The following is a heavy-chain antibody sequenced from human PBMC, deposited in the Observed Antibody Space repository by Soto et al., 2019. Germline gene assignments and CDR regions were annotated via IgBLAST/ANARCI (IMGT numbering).Heavy chain of an antibody. V-gene: IGHV3-33*01. CDR2: IWHDGSNK. J-gene: IGHJ4*02. CDR1: GFTFSNYG. D-gene: IGHD6-13*01. Sequence: QVQLVESGGGVVQPGRSLRLSCAASGFTFSNYGMHWVRQAPGKGLEWVAVIWHDGSNKYYADSVKGRFTISRDNSKNTRYLQMDSLRAEDTAVYYCARAAAGNSPFDYWGQGTLVTVSS. CDR3: ARAAAGNSPFDY.